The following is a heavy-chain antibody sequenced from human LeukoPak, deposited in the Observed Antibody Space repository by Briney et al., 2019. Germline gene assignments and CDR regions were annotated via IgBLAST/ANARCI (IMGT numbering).Heavy chain of an antibody. J-gene: IGHJ4*02. V-gene: IGHV3-23*01. CDR1: GFTFRSYA. Sequence: GGSLRLSCAASGFTFRSYAMSWVRQAPGKGLEWVSAISGSGDSTYYADSVKGRFSISRDNSKDTMYLQMSSLGAEDTAVYYCAARQYYGSGNYHTADYWGQGTLVTVSS. CDR3: AARQYYGSGNYHTADY. CDR2: ISGSGDST. D-gene: IGHD3-10*01.